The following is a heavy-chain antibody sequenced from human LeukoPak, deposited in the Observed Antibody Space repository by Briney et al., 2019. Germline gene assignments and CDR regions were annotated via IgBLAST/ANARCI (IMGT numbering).Heavy chain of an antibody. D-gene: IGHD2-8*01. V-gene: IGHV3-30*02. CDR2: IGYDGNVK. J-gene: IGHJ4*02. CDR1: GFTFSSDG. Sequence: PGGSLRLSCAASGFTFSSDGMHWVRQAPGKGLEWVTFIGYDGNVKYYADSVKGRFTISRDNSKNTLYLQMNSLRAEDTALYHCVKARGTKWSFDYWGQGTLVTVSS. CDR3: VKARGTKWSFDY.